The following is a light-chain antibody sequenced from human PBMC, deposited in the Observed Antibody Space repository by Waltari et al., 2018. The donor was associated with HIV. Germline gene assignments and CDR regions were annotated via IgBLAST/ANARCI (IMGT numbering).Light chain of an antibody. Sequence: QSALTQPASVSGSPGQSITISCPGTSRDVGSYNLVSWYQQHPGKAPKLMIYEVSKRPSGVSNRFSGSKSGNTASLTISGLQAEDEADYYCCSYAGSLVFGGGTKLTVL. CDR1: SRDVGSYNL. J-gene: IGLJ3*02. CDR3: CSYAGSLV. CDR2: EVS. V-gene: IGLV2-23*02.